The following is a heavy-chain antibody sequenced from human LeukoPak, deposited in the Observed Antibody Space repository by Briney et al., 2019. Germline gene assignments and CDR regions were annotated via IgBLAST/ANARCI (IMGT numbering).Heavy chain of an antibody. CDR2: IIPILGIA. CDR3: ARGGYDRLYYYYYYMDG. CDR1: GGTFSSYA. D-gene: IGHD5-12*01. V-gene: IGHV1-69*04. J-gene: IGHJ6*03. Sequence: ASVKVSCKASGGTFSSYAISWVRQAPGQGLEWMGRIIPILGIANYAQKLQGRVTMTTDTSTSTAYMELRSLRSDDTAVYYCARGGYDRLYYYYYYMDGWGKGTTVTVSS.